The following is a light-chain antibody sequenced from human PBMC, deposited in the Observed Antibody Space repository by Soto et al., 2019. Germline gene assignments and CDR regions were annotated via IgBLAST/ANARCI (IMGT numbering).Light chain of an antibody. CDR1: TGAVTSGYY. J-gene: IGLJ3*02. CDR3: LLYSGGIWV. Sequence: QAVVTQEPSLTESPGGTVTLTCASGTGAVTSGYYPSWFQQRPGQAPRALIYSSSKKHSWTPARFSGSLLGGKAALTLSGVQHEDEADYYCLLYSGGIWVFGGGTKLTVL. V-gene: IGLV7-43*01. CDR2: SSS.